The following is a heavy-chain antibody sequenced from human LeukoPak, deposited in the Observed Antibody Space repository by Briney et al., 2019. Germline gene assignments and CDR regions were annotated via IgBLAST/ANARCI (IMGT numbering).Heavy chain of an antibody. D-gene: IGHD1-20*01. CDR1: GGSVSSTNYY. CDR2: ISYSGST. Sequence: PSETLSLTPTVPGGSVSSTNYYWGWIRQPPGKGLEWIGSISYSGSTYYKPSLKSRVTISVDTSKSQFSLKLTSVTAADTAVYYCARQILTGTARDYPDYWGQGTLVTVSS. CDR3: ARQILTGTARDYPDY. J-gene: IGHJ4*02. V-gene: IGHV4-39*01.